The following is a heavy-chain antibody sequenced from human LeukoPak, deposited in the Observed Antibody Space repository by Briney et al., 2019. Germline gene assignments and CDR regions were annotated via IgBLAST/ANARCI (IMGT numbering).Heavy chain of an antibody. CDR2: IWYDGSNK. CDR3: ARAYSGFSSRGFDY. Sequence: GRPLRLSCATSGFTFSSYGMHWVRQAPGKGLEWVADIWYDGSNKYYADSVKGRFTISRDNSKNTVSLQMTSLRAEDTAVYYCARAYSGFSSRGFDYWGQGTLVSVSS. CDR1: GFTFSSYG. V-gene: IGHV3-33*01. D-gene: IGHD5-12*01. J-gene: IGHJ4*02.